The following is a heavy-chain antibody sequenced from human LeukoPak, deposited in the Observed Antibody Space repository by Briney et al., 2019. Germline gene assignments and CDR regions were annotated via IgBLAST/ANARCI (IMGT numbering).Heavy chain of an antibody. Sequence: PGRSLRLSCAASGFTFSSYAMHWVRQAPGKGLEWVAVISYDGSNKYYADSVKGRFTISRDNSKNTLYLQMNSLRAEDTAVYYCARVRRGYYDSSGYYDYWGQGTLVTVSS. CDR3: ARVRRGYYDSSGYYDY. J-gene: IGHJ4*02. CDR2: ISYDGSNK. CDR1: GFTFSSYA. D-gene: IGHD3-22*01. V-gene: IGHV3-30-3*01.